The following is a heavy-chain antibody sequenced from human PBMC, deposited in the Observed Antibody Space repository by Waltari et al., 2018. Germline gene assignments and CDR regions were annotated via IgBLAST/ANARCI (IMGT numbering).Heavy chain of an antibody. V-gene: IGHV3-23*04. Sequence: EVQLVESGGALVQPGGSLRLSCAASGFTFSSYAMNWVCQAPGKGLERVSAIVASGIITSYTDYVKGRCTISRDNSENTLYLQMNSLRAEDTAVYYCAKTKGSSSFDYWGQGTLVTVSS. CDR3: AKTKGSSSFDY. CDR1: GFTFSSYA. D-gene: IGHD2-15*01. CDR2: IVASGIIT. J-gene: IGHJ4*02.